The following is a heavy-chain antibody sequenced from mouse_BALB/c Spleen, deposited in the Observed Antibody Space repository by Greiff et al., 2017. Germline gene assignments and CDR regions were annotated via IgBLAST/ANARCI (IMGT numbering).Heavy chain of an antibody. CDR1: GFAFSSYD. CDR2: ISSGGGST. V-gene: IGHV5-12-1*01. D-gene: IGHD2-2*01. CDR3: ARQGGYAALDY. Sequence: EVQRVESGGGLVKPGGSLKLSCAASGFAFSSYDMSWVRQTPEKRLEWVAYISSGGGSTYYPDTVKGRFTISRDNAKNTLYLQMSSLKSEDTAMYFCARQGGYAALDYWGPGTPLTVSS. J-gene: IGHJ2*01.